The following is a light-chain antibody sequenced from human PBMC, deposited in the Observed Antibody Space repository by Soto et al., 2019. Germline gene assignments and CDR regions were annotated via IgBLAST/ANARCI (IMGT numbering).Light chain of an antibody. Sequence: QSVLTQPPSVSGAPGRRVTISCTGSSSNIGAGFDVHWYQQLPGTAPQLLIYGNNNRPSGVPDRFSGSKSGTSASLAITGLQTEDEADYYCQSYDRSLTGVYVFGTGTKLTVL. CDR3: QSYDRSLTGVYV. V-gene: IGLV1-40*01. J-gene: IGLJ1*01. CDR1: SSNIGAGFD. CDR2: GNN.